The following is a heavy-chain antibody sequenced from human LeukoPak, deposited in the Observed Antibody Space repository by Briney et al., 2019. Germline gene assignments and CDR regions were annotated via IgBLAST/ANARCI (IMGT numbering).Heavy chain of an antibody. V-gene: IGHV4-39*07. CDR2: SYYTGNT. Sequence: SETLSLTCTVSGDSISSSSYFWGWIRQSPGQGLEWTGTSYYTGNTYYNPSLKSRVTISLDTSRNQFSLRLTSVIVADTALYYCARMRSYWYFDLWGRGTLVAVSS. CDR3: ARMRSYWYFDL. CDR1: GDSISSSSYF. J-gene: IGHJ2*01. D-gene: IGHD2-15*01.